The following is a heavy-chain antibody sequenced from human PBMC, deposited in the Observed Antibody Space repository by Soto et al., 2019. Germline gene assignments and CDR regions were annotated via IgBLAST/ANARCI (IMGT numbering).Heavy chain of an antibody. CDR2: IYYSGST. CDR1: GGSISSYY. CDR3: AICKRDGLGYYYMDV. V-gene: IGHV4-59*01. D-gene: IGHD2-15*01. J-gene: IGHJ6*03. Sequence: PSETLSLTCTVSGGSISSYYWSWIRQPPGKGLEWIGYIYYSGSTNYNPSLKSRVTISVDTSKNQFSLKLSSVTAADTAVYYCAICKRDGLGYYYMDVWGKRTTVTVSS.